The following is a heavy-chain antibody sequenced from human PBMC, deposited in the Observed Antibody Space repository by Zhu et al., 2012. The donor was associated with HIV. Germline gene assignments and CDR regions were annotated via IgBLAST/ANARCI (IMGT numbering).Heavy chain of an antibody. D-gene: IGHD3-22*01. CDR2: VYYTGTT. CDR3: ARLRDTSGYYCPFDY. J-gene: IGHJ4*02. V-gene: IGHV4-59*11. CDR1: GGSTSSHY. Sequence: QVQLQESGPGLVKPSETLSLTCSVSGGSTSSHYWSWIRQPPGKGLEWIGYVYYTGTTNYNPSLKSRVTISLDMSKNQFSLKLTSVTAADTAVYYCARLRDTSGYYCPFDYWGQGTLVTVSS.